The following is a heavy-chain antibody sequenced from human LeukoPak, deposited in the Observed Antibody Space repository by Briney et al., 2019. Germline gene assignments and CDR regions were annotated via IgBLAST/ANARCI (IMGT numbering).Heavy chain of an antibody. CDR3: ARAAHYYDSSGYYPPRDYAMDV. CDR2: IIPILGIA. Sequence: SVKVSCKASGGTFSSYAISWVRQAPGQGLEWMGRIIPILGIANYAQKFQGRVTITADKSTSTAYMELSSLRSEDTAMYYCARAAHYYDSSGYYPPRDYAMDVWGQGTTVTVSS. D-gene: IGHD3-22*01. CDR1: GGTFSSYA. V-gene: IGHV1-69*04. J-gene: IGHJ6*02.